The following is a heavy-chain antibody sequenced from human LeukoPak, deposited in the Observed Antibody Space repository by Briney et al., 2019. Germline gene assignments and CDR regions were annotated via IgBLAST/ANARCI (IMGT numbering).Heavy chain of an antibody. J-gene: IGHJ4*01. V-gene: IGHV1-3*01. Sequence: ASVKVSCKASGYTFTSYAMHWVRQAPGQRLEWMGWINAGNGNTKYSQKFQGRFTISRDSSNNTLFLQMSNLRADDSGLYYCATDVRSSPLGFWGHGTLVTVSS. D-gene: IGHD6-13*01. CDR2: INAGNGNT. CDR1: GYTFTSYA. CDR3: ATDVRSSPLGF.